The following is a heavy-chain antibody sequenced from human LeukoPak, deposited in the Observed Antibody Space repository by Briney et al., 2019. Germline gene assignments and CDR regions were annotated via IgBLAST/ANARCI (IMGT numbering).Heavy chain of an antibody. CDR3: ARTAGTTFGFSDY. CDR1: GYTFTGYY. D-gene: IGHD3-16*01. Sequence: ASVKVSCKASGYTFTGYYIQWVRQAPGQGLEWMGWINANSGATNYAPKFQGRVTMTRETSISTAYMELSRLRSDDTAVYYCARTAGTTFGFSDYWGQGTLVTVSS. J-gene: IGHJ4*02. V-gene: IGHV1-2*02. CDR2: INANSGAT.